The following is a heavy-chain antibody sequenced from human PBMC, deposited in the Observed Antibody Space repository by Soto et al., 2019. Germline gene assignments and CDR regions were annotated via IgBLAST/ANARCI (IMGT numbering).Heavy chain of an antibody. CDR3: ARERGRITELAVVTTVFDV. J-gene: IGHJ3*01. V-gene: IGHV1-18*01. CDR1: GYTFNIYG. D-gene: IGHD2-15*01. Sequence: QVQLVQSGGEVKNIGASVTVSCKASGYTFNIYGISWVRQAPGQGLEWVGWISPYHGNTRLAQNFQGRVTMTTDRSASTAYMELRGLRFDDTAVYYCARERGRITELAVVTTVFDVWGRGTLVTISP. CDR2: ISPYHGNT.